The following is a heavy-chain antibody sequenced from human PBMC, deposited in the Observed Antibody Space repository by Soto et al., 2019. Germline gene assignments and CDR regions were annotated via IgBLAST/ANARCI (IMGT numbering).Heavy chain of an antibody. Sequence: QVQLQESGPGRVKPSQTLSLICTVSGGSISIGGYYWSWIRQHPGKGLEWIGYIYSSGSTYYNPSLKSRLTLSLDTSENHFSLNLSSMTAADTAVYYCARDGDGSGYFLDFWGQGTLVTVSS. V-gene: IGHV4-31*03. CDR2: IYSSGST. D-gene: IGHD3-22*01. CDR3: ARDGDGSGYFLDF. J-gene: IGHJ4*02. CDR1: GGSISIGGYY.